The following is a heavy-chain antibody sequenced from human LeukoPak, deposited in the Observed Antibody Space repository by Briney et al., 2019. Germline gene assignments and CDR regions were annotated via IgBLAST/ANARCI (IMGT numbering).Heavy chain of an antibody. Sequence: GESLKISCKGSGYSFTSYWIGWVRQMPGKGLEWMGIFYPGDSDTRYSPSFQGQVTISADKSISTAYLQWSSLKASDTAMYYCARSMVRALDDDYYYCMDVWGQGTTVTVSS. CDR1: GYSFTSYW. CDR3: ARSMVRALDDDYYYCMDV. J-gene: IGHJ6*02. D-gene: IGHD3-10*01. V-gene: IGHV5-51*01. CDR2: FYPGDSDT.